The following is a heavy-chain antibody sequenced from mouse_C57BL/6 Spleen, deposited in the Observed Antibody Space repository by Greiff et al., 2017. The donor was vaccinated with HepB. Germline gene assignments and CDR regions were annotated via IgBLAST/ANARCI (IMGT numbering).Heavy chain of an antibody. CDR1: GYTFTSYW. J-gene: IGHJ2*01. V-gene: IGHV1-69*01. D-gene: IGHD1-1*01. Sequence: VQLQQPGAELVMPGASVKLSCKASGYTFTSYWMHWVKQRPGQGLEWIGEIDPSDSYTNYNHKFKGKSTLTVDKSSSTAYMQLSSLTSEDSAVYYCARTPRGSSYGYFDYWGQGTTLTVSS. CDR3: ARTPRGSSYGYFDY. CDR2: IDPSDSYT.